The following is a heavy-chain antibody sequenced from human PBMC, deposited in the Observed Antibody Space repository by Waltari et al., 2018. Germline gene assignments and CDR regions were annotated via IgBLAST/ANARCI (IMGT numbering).Heavy chain of an antibody. D-gene: IGHD2-21*02. CDR3: ATEGGVTGFDD. J-gene: IGHJ4*02. V-gene: IGHV1-24*01. CDR2: FEPERRKT. CDR1: GYGLDLLS. Sequence: QVHLVQSGAEVKNPGASVKVSCKVSGYGLDLLSIHWVRQAPGKGLGWMGGFEPERRKTIYARKFQGRVTMTEDTATDTAYLDLTSLRADDTAVYYCATEGGVTGFDDWGQGTLVTVSA.